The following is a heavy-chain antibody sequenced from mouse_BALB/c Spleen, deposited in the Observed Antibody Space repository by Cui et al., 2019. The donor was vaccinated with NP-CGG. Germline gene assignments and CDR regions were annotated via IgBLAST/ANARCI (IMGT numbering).Heavy chain of an antibody. CDR1: GYTFTSYW. V-gene: IGHV1-72*01. Sequence: QAKLQQPQAELLKPGAEVKKPCKPSGYTFTSYWMHWVKQRPGRGLEWIGRIDPNSGGTKYNEKFKSKATLTVDKPSSTAYMHLSSLTSEDSAVYYCARYDYYGSSYFDYWGQGTTLTVSS. CDR3: ARYDYYGSSYFDY. J-gene: IGHJ2*01. D-gene: IGHD1-1*01. CDR2: IDPNSGGT.